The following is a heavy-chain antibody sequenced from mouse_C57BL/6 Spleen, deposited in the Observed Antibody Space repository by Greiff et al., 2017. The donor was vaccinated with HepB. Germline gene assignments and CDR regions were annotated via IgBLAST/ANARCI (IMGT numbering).Heavy chain of an antibody. Sequence: DVMLVESGGGLVKPGGSLKLSCAASGFTFSSYAMSWVRQTPEKRLEWVATISDGGSYTYYPDNVKGRFTISRDNAKNNLYLQMSHLKSEDTAMYYCARDPPDYYGSSYAMDYWGQGTSVTVSS. J-gene: IGHJ4*01. D-gene: IGHD1-1*01. CDR1: GFTFSSYA. V-gene: IGHV5-4*01. CDR2: ISDGGSYT. CDR3: ARDPPDYYGSSYAMDY.